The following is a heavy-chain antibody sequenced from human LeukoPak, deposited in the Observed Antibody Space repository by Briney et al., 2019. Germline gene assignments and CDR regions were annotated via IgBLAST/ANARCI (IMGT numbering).Heavy chain of an antibody. CDR1: GFTFSSYA. CDR2: ISYDGSNK. V-gene: IGHV3-30*04. J-gene: IGHJ4*02. Sequence: PGRSLRLSCAASGFTFSSYAMHWVRQAPGKGLEWVAVISYDGSNKYYADSVKGRFTISRDNSKNTLYLQMNSLGAEDTAVYYCARAYCGGDCYSAYWGQGTLVTVSS. CDR3: ARAYCGGDCYSAY. D-gene: IGHD2-21*02.